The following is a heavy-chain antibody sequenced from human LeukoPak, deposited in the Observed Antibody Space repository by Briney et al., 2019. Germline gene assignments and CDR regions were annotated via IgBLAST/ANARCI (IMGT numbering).Heavy chain of an antibody. CDR3: VRQSRGNSVGFDY. J-gene: IGHJ4*02. V-gene: IGHV4-59*08. CDR1: GGSISSYY. CDR2: IYYTGST. D-gene: IGHD4-23*01. Sequence: PSETLSLTCSVSGGSISSYYWSWVRQPPGKGLEWIGYIYYTGSTNYNPSLKSQVTISLDTPKNQFSLKLTSVSAADTAIYYCVRQSRGNSVGFDYWGQGALVTVSS.